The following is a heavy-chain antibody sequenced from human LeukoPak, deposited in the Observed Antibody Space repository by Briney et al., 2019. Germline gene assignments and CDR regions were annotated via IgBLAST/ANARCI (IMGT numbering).Heavy chain of an antibody. D-gene: IGHD2-2*01. CDR1: GDSIRNSVYY. CDR3: ASQELYCSSTSCPGNY. CDR2: IYYTGNT. Sequence: SETLSLTCTVSGDSIRNSVYYWVWIRQPPGKGLEWNGNIYYTGNTYYNPSLKSRVTISVDTSKNQFSLKLSSVTAADTAVYYCASQELYCSSTSCPGNYWGQGTLVTVSS. J-gene: IGHJ4*02. V-gene: IGHV4-39*01.